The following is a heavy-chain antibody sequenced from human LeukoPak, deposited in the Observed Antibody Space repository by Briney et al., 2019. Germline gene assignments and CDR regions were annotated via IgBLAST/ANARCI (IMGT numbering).Heavy chain of an antibody. CDR1: GGAISSYY. V-gene: IGHV4-4*07. J-gene: IGHJ4*02. CDR2: IYTSGST. Sequence: VKPSKTLAITCNVSGGAISSYYWNWIRQPAGKGLEWIGRIYTSGSTNYNPSLKSRVTMSVDTSKNQFSLKLSSVTAADTAVYYCARDRGDYYDSSGYYPYYFDYWGQGTLVTVSS. CDR3: ARDRGDYYDSSGYYPYYFDY. D-gene: IGHD3-22*01.